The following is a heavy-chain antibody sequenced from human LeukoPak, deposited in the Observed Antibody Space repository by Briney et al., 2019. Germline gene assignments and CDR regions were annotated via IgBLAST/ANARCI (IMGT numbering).Heavy chain of an antibody. Sequence: SVKVSCKASGGTFSSYAISWVRQAPGQGLEWMGGIIPIFGTANYAQKFQGRVTITRDTSASTAYMELSSLRSEDTAVYYCARPSLRFLEWKVWGQGTLVTVSS. D-gene: IGHD3-3*01. CDR3: ARPSLRFLEWKV. CDR2: IIPIFGTA. V-gene: IGHV1-69*05. CDR1: GGTFSSYA. J-gene: IGHJ4*02.